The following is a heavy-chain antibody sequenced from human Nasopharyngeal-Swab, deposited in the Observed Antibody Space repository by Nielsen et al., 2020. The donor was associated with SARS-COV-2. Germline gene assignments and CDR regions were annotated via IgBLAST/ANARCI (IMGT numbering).Heavy chain of an antibody. V-gene: IGHV3-23*01. D-gene: IGHD3-22*01. CDR1: GGSISSSSYY. CDR2: ISGSGGST. J-gene: IGHJ4*02. CDR3: AKDTGSSGYYEWSYDY. Sequence: ETLSLTCTVSGGSISSSSYYWGWIRQPPGKGLEWVSAISGSGGSTYYADSVKGRFTISRDNSKNTLYLQMNSLRAEDTAVYYCAKDTGSSGYYEWSYDYWGQGTLVTVSS.